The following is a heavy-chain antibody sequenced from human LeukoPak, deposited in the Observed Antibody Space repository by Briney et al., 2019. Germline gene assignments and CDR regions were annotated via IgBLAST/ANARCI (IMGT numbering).Heavy chain of an antibody. CDR1: GGSISGYY. Sequence: SETLSLTCTVSGGSISGYYWSWIRQPPGKGLEYIGYIYYSGSTNYNPSLKSRVTISVDTSKNQFSLKLNSVTAADTAVYYCARRIYYDSSGYPHFDYWGQGTLVTVSS. D-gene: IGHD3-22*01. V-gene: IGHV4-59*01. J-gene: IGHJ4*02. CDR3: ARRIYYDSSGYPHFDY. CDR2: IYYSGST.